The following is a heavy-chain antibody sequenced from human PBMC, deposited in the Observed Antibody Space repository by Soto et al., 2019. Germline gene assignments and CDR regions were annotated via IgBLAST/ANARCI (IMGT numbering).Heavy chain of an antibody. CDR2: VSASGLNT. V-gene: IGHV3-23*01. CDR1: GFTFSTYA. Sequence: GGSLRLSCAASGFTFSTYAMAWVRQAPGKGLEWVSGVSASGLNTDYADPVKGRFYISRDNSKNTVSLHMNSLRAEDTAVYYCAKDLKRKGITIFGVVPDSTPTRNNWFDPWGQGTLVTVSS. D-gene: IGHD3-3*01. CDR3: AKDLKRKGITIFGVVPDSTPTRNNWFDP. J-gene: IGHJ5*02.